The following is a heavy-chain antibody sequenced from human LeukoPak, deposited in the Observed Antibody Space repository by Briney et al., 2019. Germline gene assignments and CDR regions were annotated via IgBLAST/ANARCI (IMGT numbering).Heavy chain of an antibody. CDR2: ISSSGSTI. J-gene: IGHJ4*02. V-gene: IGHV3-48*03. CDR1: GFTFSK. Sequence: GGSLRLSCAASGFTFSKMNWARQAPGKGLEWVSYISSSGSTIYYADSVKGRFTISRDNAKNSLYLQMNSLRAEDTAVYYCARDQAMVRGVITVDYWGQGTLVTVSS. D-gene: IGHD3-10*01. CDR3: ARDQAMVRGVITVDY.